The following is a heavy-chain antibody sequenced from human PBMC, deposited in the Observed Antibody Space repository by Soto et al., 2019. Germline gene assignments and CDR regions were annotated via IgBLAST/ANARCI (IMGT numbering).Heavy chain of an antibody. J-gene: IGHJ2*01. CDR3: VKDQTGDLVWYFNL. Sequence: EMQLSKSGGGFIQPGGSLRLSCAASGFDFDRHAINWVRQAPGEGLEWVSSISGGGVNTYYADSVKGRFTITRDTIKNTVFLQMNTLRVEDTAVYYCVKDQTGDLVWYFNLWGRGTLVTVSS. CDR2: ISGGGVNT. D-gene: IGHD7-27*01. V-gene: IGHV3-23*01. CDR1: GFDFDRHA.